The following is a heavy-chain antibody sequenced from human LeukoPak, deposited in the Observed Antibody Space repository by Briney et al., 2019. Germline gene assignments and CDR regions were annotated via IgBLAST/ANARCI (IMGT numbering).Heavy chain of an antibody. CDR1: GGSFSGYY. D-gene: IGHD1-26*01. CDR2: INHSGST. V-gene: IGHV4-34*01. CDR3: ARIVGTTGVAYFDY. J-gene: IGHJ4*02. Sequence: PSETLSLTCTVYGGSFSGYYWSWIRQPPGKGLEWIGEINHSGSTNYNPSLKSRVTISVDTSKNQFSLKLSSVTAADTAVYYCARIVGTTGVAYFDYWGQGTLVTVSS.